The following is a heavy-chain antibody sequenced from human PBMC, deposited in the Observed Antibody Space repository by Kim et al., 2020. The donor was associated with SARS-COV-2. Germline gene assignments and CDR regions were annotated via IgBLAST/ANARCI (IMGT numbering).Heavy chain of an antibody. CDR3: ARAPTMVRGVSFDY. Sequence: SETLSLTCTVSAGSISRSSYYWGWIRQPPGKGLEWFGSIYYRGSTYYNPSLKSRVTISVDTSKYHFSLTLSSVPAADTAVYYCARAPTMVRGVSFDYCGQGTLVTVS. V-gene: IGHV4-39*07. CDR1: AGSISRSSYY. CDR2: IYYRGST. J-gene: IGHJ4*02. D-gene: IGHD3-10*01.